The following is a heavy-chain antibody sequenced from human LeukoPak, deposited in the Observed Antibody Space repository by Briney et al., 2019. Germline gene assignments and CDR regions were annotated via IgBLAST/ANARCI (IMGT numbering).Heavy chain of an antibody. CDR3: ATVRGARGYYYYGMDV. V-gene: IGHV4-34*01. Sequence: SETLSLTCAVYGGSFSGDYWSRIRQPPGKGLEWIGEINHSGSTNYNPSLKSRVTISVDTFKNQFSLKVTSVTAADTAVYYCATVRGARGYYYYGMDVWGQGTTVTVSS. CDR2: INHSGST. D-gene: IGHD3-10*01. CDR1: GGSFSGDY. J-gene: IGHJ6*02.